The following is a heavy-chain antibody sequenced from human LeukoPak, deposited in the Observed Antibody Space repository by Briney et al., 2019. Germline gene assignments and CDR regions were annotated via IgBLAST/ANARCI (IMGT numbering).Heavy chain of an antibody. D-gene: IGHD5-24*01. CDR1: GFTFSSYS. V-gene: IGHV3-21*01. CDR2: ISSSSSYI. CDR3: ARDKKDGYVFDY. J-gene: IGHJ4*02. Sequence: PGGSLRLSCAASGFTFSSYSMNWVRQAPGKGLEWVSSISSSSSYIYYADSVKGRFTISRDSAKNSLYLQMNSLRAEDTAVYYCARDKKDGYVFDYWGQGTLVIVSS.